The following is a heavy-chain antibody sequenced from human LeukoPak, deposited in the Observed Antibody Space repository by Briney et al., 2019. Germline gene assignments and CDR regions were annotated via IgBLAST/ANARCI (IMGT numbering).Heavy chain of an antibody. CDR1: GGSISSCY. CDR3: ARDITSVAGHYYYGMDV. Sequence: TLSLTCTVSGGSISSCYWSWIRQPAGKGLEWIGRIYTSGSTNYNPSLKSRVTMSVDTSKNQFSLKLSSVTAADTAVYYCARDITSVAGHYYYGMDVWGQGTTVTVSS. V-gene: IGHV4-4*07. CDR2: IYTSGST. J-gene: IGHJ6*02. D-gene: IGHD3-10*01.